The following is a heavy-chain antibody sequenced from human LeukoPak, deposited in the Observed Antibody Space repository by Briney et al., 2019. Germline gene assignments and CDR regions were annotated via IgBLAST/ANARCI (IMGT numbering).Heavy chain of an antibody. V-gene: IGHV3-23*01. CDR1: GFTFSSYA. J-gene: IGHJ4*02. CDR2: ISGSGGST. CDR3: AKGRDCSGGSCLGFDY. D-gene: IGHD2-15*01. Sequence: GGSLRLSCAASGFTFSSYAMSWVRQAPGKGLEWVSAISGSGGSTYYADSVKGRFTIPRDNSKNTLYLQMNSLRAEDTAVYYCAKGRDCSGGSCLGFDYWGQGTLVTVSS.